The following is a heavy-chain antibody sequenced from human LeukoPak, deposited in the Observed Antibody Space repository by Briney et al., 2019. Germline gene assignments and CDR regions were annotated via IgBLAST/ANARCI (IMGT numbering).Heavy chain of an antibody. J-gene: IGHJ5*02. CDR2: FDPEDGET. CDR1: GYTLTELS. CDR3: ATGPGGDYAPNWFDP. V-gene: IGHV1-24*01. D-gene: IGHD4-17*01. Sequence: ASVEVSCKVSGYTLTELSMHWVRQAPGRGLEWMGGFDPEDGETIYAQKFQGRVTMTEDTSTDTAYMELSSLRSEDTAVYYCATGPGGDYAPNWFDPWGQGTLVTVSS.